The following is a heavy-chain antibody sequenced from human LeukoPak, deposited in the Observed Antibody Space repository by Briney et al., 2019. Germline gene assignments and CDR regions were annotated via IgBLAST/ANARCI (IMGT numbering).Heavy chain of an antibody. CDR1: GFTFSDYA. CDR3: VKDHTAVGGWYFDL. D-gene: IGHD6-19*01. V-gene: IGHV3-23*01. Sequence: PGGSLRLSCAASGFTFSDYAMSWVRQAPGKGLEWVSAIRGGGDTTHYADSVQGRFTISRDNSKNTLYLQMNSLRAEDTAVYYCVKDHTAVGGWYFDLWGQGTLVTVSS. CDR2: IRGGGDTT. J-gene: IGHJ4*02.